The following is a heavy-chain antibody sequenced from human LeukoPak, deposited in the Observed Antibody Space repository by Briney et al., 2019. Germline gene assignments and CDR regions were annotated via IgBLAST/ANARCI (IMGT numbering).Heavy chain of an antibody. V-gene: IGHV3-11*01. J-gene: IGHJ4*02. Sequence: GGSLRLSCAASEFSVGSNYMTWIRQPPGKGLEWVSYISGSGSTIYYADSVKGRFTISRDNAKRSLYLQMNSLRAEDTAVYYCAREVYDSSGYPDYWGQGTLVTVSS. CDR2: ISGSGSTI. D-gene: IGHD3-22*01. CDR3: AREVYDSSGYPDY. CDR1: EFSVGSNY.